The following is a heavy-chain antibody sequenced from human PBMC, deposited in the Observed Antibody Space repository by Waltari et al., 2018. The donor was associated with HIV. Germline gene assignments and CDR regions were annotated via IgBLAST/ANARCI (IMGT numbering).Heavy chain of an antibody. Sequence: VQLVESGGGLVKPGGSLRLSCEASGFSFRRYAMNWVRQAPGKGFQWLSYISSNSEYIYYVHSVQGRITISRDNAKSSVFLQMDNVRDEDTATYYCATTVTTRGTFDYWGQGTVVAV. V-gene: IGHV3-21*02. CDR1: GFSFRRYA. J-gene: IGHJ4*02. CDR2: ISSNSEYI. D-gene: IGHD4-17*01. CDR3: ATTVTTRGTFDY.